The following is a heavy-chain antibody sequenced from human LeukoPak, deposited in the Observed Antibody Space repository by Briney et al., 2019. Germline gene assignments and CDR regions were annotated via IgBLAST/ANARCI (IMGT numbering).Heavy chain of an antibody. D-gene: IGHD3-10*01. Sequence: GGSLRLSCVASGLTFNTYSMNWVRQAPGKGLEWVSSISGSDNYIYYADSVRGRFTISRDNAKNSLFLQMNRLRADDTAVYFCARVHYYNYYAMDVWGQGTTVTVSS. J-gene: IGHJ6*02. CDR1: GLTFNTYS. CDR3: ARVHYYNYYAMDV. V-gene: IGHV3-21*01. CDR2: ISGSDNYI.